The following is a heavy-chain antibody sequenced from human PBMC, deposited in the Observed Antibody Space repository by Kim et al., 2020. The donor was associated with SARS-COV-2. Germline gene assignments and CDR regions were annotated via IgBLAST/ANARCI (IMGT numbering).Heavy chain of an antibody. V-gene: IGHV3-30*18. D-gene: IGHD5-12*01. CDR2: ISYDGSNK. CDR1: GFTFSSYG. J-gene: IGHJ4*02. Sequence: GGSLRLSCAASGFTFSSYGMHWVRQAPGKGLEWVAVISYDGSNKYYADSVKGRFTISRDNSKNTLYLQMNSLRAEDTAVYYCAKDLPYSGYDSEDFDYWGQGTLVTVSS. CDR3: AKDLPYSGYDSEDFDY.